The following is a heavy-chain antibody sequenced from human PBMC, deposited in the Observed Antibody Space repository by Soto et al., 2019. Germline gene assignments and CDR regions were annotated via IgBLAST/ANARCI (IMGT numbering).Heavy chain of an antibody. V-gene: IGHV3-23*01. CDR1: GFTFNNYA. CDR3: AKGRGGSGSLTPRVDF. D-gene: IGHD3-10*01. Sequence: EVQLLESGGGLVQPGGSLRLSCAASGFTFNNYAMTWVRQAPGKGLEWVSAISGGGDTTSYADSVKGRFTVSRDGSKNTLYLQMGRLRGEDTALYYCAKGRGGSGSLTPRVDFWGQGTLVTVSS. CDR2: ISGGGDTT. J-gene: IGHJ4*02.